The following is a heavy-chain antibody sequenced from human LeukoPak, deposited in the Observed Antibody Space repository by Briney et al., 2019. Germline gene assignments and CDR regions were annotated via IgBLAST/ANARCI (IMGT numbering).Heavy chain of an antibody. V-gene: IGHV3-30*03. CDR3: ARGVRGSSWLSFDY. J-gene: IGHJ4*02. D-gene: IGHD6-13*01. CDR1: GFTFSSSG. Sequence: GRSLRLSCAASGFTFSSSGMHWVRQAPGKGLEWVAVISNDESNKYYADSVKGRFTISRDNSKNTLYLQMNSLRAEDTAVYYCARGVRGSSWLSFDYWGQGTLVIVSS. CDR2: ISNDESNK.